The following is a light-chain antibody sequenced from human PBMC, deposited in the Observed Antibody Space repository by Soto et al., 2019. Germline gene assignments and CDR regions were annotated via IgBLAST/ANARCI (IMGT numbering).Light chain of an antibody. CDR1: SSDVGAYDY. V-gene: IGLV2-8*01. CDR3: SSFAGSNNFPYV. Sequence: QSVLTQPPSASGSPGQSVTLSCTGTSSDVGAYDYVSWYQQHPGKAPKLMIYEINKRPSGVPDRFSGSKSGNTASLTASGLQAEDEADYYCSSFAGSNNFPYVFGTGTKVTVL. CDR2: EIN. J-gene: IGLJ1*01.